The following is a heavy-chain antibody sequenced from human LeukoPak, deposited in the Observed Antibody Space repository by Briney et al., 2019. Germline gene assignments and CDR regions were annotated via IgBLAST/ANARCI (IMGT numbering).Heavy chain of an antibody. CDR1: GGSISSSSYY. CDR3: ARDGALITFGGVSGLFDY. CDR2: IYYSGST. V-gene: IGHV4-39*07. Sequence: SETLSLTCTVSGGSISSSSYYWGWIRQPPGKGQEWIGSIYYSGSTYYNPSLKSRVTISVDTSKNQFSLKLSSVTAADTAVYYCARDGALITFGGVSGLFDYWGQGTLVTVSS. J-gene: IGHJ4*02. D-gene: IGHD3-16*01.